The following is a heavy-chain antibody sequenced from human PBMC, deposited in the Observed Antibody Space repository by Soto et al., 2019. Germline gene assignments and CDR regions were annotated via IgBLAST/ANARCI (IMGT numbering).Heavy chain of an antibody. J-gene: IGHJ4*02. Sequence: GESLKISCAASGFTFSSYGMHWVRQAPGKGLEWVAVISYDGSNKYYADSVKGRFTISRDNSKNTLYLQMNSLRAEDTAVYYCAKDRTVDGLGQKDLDYWGQGTLVTVSS. D-gene: IGHD3-3*01. CDR1: GFTFSSYG. V-gene: IGHV3-30*18. CDR2: ISYDGSNK. CDR3: AKDRTVDGLGQKDLDY.